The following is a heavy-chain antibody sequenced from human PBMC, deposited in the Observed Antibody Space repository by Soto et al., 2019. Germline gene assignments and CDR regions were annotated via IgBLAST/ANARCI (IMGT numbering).Heavy chain of an antibody. CDR3: ASAPLMAAASWYFDR. V-gene: IGHV1-18*01. D-gene: IGHD6-13*01. J-gene: IGHJ2*01. Sequence: QVQLVQSGAEVKKPGASVKVSCKASGYTFTSYGISWVRQAPGQGLEWMGWISAYNGNTNYAQKLQGGVNMTTDRSTSTADMELRSLRSDDTAVYYCASAPLMAAASWYFDRWGRGTLVTVSS. CDR2: ISAYNGNT. CDR1: GYTFTSYG.